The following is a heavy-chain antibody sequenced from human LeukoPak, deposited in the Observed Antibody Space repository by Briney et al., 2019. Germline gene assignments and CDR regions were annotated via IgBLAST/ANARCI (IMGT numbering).Heavy chain of an antibody. CDR1: GGTFSSYA. Sequence: ASVKVSCKASGGTFSSYAISWVRQAPGQGLEWMGRIIPILGIANYAQKFQGRVTITADKSTSTAYMELSSLRSEDTAVYYCARDQSWAYYDSSGYYSYFDYWGQGTLVTVSS. CDR2: IIPILGIA. J-gene: IGHJ4*02. CDR3: ARDQSWAYYDSSGYYSYFDY. V-gene: IGHV1-69*04. D-gene: IGHD3-22*01.